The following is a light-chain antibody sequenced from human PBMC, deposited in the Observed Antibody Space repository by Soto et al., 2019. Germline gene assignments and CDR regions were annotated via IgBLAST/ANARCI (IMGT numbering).Light chain of an antibody. CDR3: QQSYNTPPT. CDR2: AAS. V-gene: IGKV1-39*01. Sequence: DIQMTHYPSSLSASVGDRVTITCRASQTISSYFNWYQQKPGKAPKLLIYAASSLQSGVPSRFSGSGSGTDFTLTISSLQPEDFATYYCQQSYNTPPTFGQGTKVDIK. J-gene: IGKJ1*01. CDR1: QTISSY.